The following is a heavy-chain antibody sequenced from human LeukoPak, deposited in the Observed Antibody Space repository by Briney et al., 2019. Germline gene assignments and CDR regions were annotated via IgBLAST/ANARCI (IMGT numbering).Heavy chain of an antibody. CDR1: GGSISNGGYS. J-gene: IGHJ4*02. CDR3: ARVDTASWLLGGPDY. D-gene: IGHD5-18*01. CDR2: IYHSGST. V-gene: IGHV4-30-2*01. Sequence: SQTLSLTCAVSGGSISNGGYSWSWIRQPPGKGLEWIGYIYHSGSTYYNPSLKSRVTISVDRSKNQFSLKLSSVTAADTAVYYCARVDTASWLLGGPDYWGQGTLVTVSS.